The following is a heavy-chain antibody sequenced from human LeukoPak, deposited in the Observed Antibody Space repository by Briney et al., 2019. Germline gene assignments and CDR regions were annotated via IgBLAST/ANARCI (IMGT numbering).Heavy chain of an antibody. D-gene: IGHD6-19*01. CDR2: INPNSGGT. V-gene: IGHV1-2*02. CDR1: GYTFTDYY. J-gene: IGHJ4*02. Sequence: ASVKVSCKASGYTFTDYYMHWLRQAPGQGLEWMGWINPNSGGTNYAQKFQGRVTMTRDTSISTVYMELSRLRSDDTAVYYCARTRSGWYVGFDCWGRGTLVAVSS. CDR3: ARTRSGWYVGFDC.